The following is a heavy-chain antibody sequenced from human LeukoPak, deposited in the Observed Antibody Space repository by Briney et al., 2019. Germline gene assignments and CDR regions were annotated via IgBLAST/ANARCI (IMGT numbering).Heavy chain of an antibody. CDR2: INPSGGST. D-gene: IGHD3-10*01. Sequence: ASVKVSCKASGYTFTSYYMHWVRQAPGQGLEWMGIINPSGGSTSYAQKFQGRVTMIRDTSTSTVYMELSSLRSEDTAVYYCARDLGGITMVRGVIIWGQGTLVTVSS. J-gene: IGHJ4*02. CDR1: GYTFTSYY. V-gene: IGHV1-46*01. CDR3: ARDLGGITMVRGVII.